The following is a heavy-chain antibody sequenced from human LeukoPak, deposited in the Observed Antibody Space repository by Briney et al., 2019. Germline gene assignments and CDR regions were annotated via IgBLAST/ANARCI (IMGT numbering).Heavy chain of an antibody. CDR1: GFTFSSYA. V-gene: IGHV3-23*01. Sequence: RSGGSLRLSCAASGFTFSSYAMSWVRQAPGKGLEWVSAISGSGGSTYYADSVKGRFTISRDNSKNTLYLQMNSLRAEDTAAYYCAKDLRAFGVVSFEYWGQGTLVTVSS. CDR2: ISGSGGST. CDR3: AKDLRAFGVVSFEY. D-gene: IGHD3-3*01. J-gene: IGHJ4*02.